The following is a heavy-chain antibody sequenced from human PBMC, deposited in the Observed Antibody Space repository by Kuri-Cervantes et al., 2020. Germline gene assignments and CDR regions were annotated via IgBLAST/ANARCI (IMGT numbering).Heavy chain of an antibody. CDR3: ARADIAAVYYFDY. Sequence: SQTLSLTCAVYGGSFSGYYWSWIRQPPGKGLEWIGEINHSGSTYYNPSLKSRVTISVDRSKNQFSLKLSSVTAADTAVYYCARADIAAVYYFDYWGQGSLVTVSS. J-gene: IGHJ4*02. V-gene: IGHV4-34*01. D-gene: IGHD6-13*01. CDR2: INHSGST. CDR1: GGSFSGYY.